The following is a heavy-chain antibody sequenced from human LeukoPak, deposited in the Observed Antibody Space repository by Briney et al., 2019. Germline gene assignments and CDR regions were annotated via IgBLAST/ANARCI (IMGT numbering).Heavy chain of an antibody. J-gene: IGHJ4*02. Sequence: PGGSLRVSCSASGFIFRNHPMHWVRQAPGKGLKFVSGISNGGGSTYYADSVTGRFTISRDNSKNTLYLQMSSLRAEDTAVYYCVKEIYIASSPFDYWGQGTPVTVSS. D-gene: IGHD6-6*01. CDR2: ISNGGGST. V-gene: IGHV3-64D*09. CDR1: GFIFRNHP. CDR3: VKEIYIASSPFDY.